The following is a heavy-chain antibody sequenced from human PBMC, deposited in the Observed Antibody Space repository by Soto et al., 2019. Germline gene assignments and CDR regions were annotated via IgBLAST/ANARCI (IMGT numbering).Heavy chain of an antibody. CDR1: VGSISSSSYY. D-gene: IGHD3-10*01. V-gene: IGHV4-39*01. CDR2: IYYSGST. J-gene: IGHJ5*02. Sequence: LSLTCTVSVGSISSSSYYWGWIRQPPGKGLEWVGSIYYSGSTFYNPSLKSRVTISVDTSKNQFSLKLSSVTAADTAVYYCARSRRVAGFGEINWFDPWGQGTLVTVSS. CDR3: ARSRRVAGFGEINWFDP.